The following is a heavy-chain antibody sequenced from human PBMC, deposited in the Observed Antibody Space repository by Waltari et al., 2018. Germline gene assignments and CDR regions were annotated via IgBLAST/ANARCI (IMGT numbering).Heavy chain of an antibody. Sequence: EVQLVESGGGLIQPGGSLRLSCAASGFTVSSHYMSWVRQAPGKGLEWVSVIYSGGSTYYADSVKGRFTISRDNSKNTLYLQMNSLRAEDTAVYYCARDYGDYELSMDVWGQGTTVTVSS. D-gene: IGHD4-17*01. V-gene: IGHV3-53*01. J-gene: IGHJ6*02. CDR1: GFTVSSHY. CDR3: ARDYGDYELSMDV. CDR2: IYSGGST.